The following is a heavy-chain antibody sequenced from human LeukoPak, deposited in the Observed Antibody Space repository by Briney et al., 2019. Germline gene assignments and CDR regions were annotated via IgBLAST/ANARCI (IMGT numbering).Heavy chain of an antibody. V-gene: IGHV3-23*01. CDR3: AKDLQYNNWYFTY. CDR2: NSGSNDNT. CDR1: GFTFSTYG. Sequence: HGGSLRLSCAASGFTFSTYGMSWVRQAPGKGVEWVTTNSGSNDNTYYADSVKGRFTISRDISKNTLYLQMNSLRAEDTAVYYCAKDLQYNNWYFTYWGQGTLVTVSS. D-gene: IGHD1-1*01. J-gene: IGHJ4*02.